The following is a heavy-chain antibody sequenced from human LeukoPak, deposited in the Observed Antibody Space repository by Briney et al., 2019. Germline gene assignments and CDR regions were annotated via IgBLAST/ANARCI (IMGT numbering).Heavy chain of an antibody. V-gene: IGHV3-11*04. CDR2: ISSSGSTK. CDR1: GFTFSDYY. D-gene: IGHD2-2*01. Sequence: GGSLRLSCAAFGFTFSDYYMSWIRQAPGKGLEWVSHISSSGSTKDYADSVKGRFTISRENANKSVYLQMNNVRAEDTAAYYCARTAPDWDCSKANCLTWSFDLWGRGTLVTASS. CDR3: ARTAPDWDCSKANCLTWSFDL. J-gene: IGHJ2*01.